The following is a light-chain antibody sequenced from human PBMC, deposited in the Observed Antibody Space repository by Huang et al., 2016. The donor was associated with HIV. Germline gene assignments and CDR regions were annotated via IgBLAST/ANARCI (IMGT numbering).Light chain of an antibody. J-gene: IGKJ5*01. V-gene: IGKV3-15*01. CDR2: GAS. CDR1: QSVSSN. CDR3: QQYNNWPPIT. Sequence: EIVMTQSPATLSVSPGNTATLSYRASQSVSSNLAWYQQRPGQAPRLLIYGASTRATDIPARFSGSGSGTEFTLTISSLQSEDFAVYYCQQYNNWPPITFGQGTRLEIK.